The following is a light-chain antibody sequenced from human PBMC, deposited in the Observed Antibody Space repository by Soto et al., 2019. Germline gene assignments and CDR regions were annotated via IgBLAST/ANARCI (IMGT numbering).Light chain of an antibody. CDR2: AAS. CDR3: QQSYITPPT. CDR1: QSISSH. V-gene: IGKV1-39*01. Sequence: DIQMTQSPSSLSASVGDRVTITCRASQSISSHLHWYQQKPGKAPKLLIYAASSLQSGVPSRFSGSGSGTDFTLTISSLQPEDFATYYCQQSYITPPTFGGGTKVEIK. J-gene: IGKJ4*01.